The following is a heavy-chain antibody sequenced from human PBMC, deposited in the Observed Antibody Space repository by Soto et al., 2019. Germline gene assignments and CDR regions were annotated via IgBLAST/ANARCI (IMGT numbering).Heavy chain of an antibody. V-gene: IGHV3-7*05. CDR2: IKQDGSEK. Sequence: GGSLRLSCAASGFTFSSYWMSWVRQAPGKGLEWVANIKQDGSEKYYVDSVKGRFTISRDNAKNSLYLQMNSLRAEDTAVYYCARETRTEYSSSSGLDYWGQGTLVTVSS. CDR1: GFTFSSYW. D-gene: IGHD6-6*01. CDR3: ARETRTEYSSSSGLDY. J-gene: IGHJ4*02.